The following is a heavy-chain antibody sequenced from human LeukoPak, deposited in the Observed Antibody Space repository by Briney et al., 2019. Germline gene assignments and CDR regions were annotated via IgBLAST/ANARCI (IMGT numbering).Heavy chain of an antibody. D-gene: IGHD3-10*01. CDR2: INHSGST. V-gene: IGHV4-34*01. CDR1: GGSFSGYY. J-gene: IGHJ6*02. Sequence: SETLSLTCAVYGGSFSGYYWSWIRQPPGKGLEWIGEINHSGSTNYNPSLKSRVTISVDTSKNQFFLKLSSVTAADTAVYYCARIRDYYGSGSYYNYYYYYYGMDVWGQGTTVTVSS. CDR3: ARIRDYYGSGSYYNYYYYYYGMDV.